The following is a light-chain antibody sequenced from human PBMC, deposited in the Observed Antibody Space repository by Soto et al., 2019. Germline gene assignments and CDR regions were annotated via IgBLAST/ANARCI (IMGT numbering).Light chain of an antibody. CDR1: QDIDTW. V-gene: IGKV1-12*01. Sequence: DIQMTQSPSSVSASVGDSVTFTCRASQDIDTWLAWYQQKPGKAPTLLIYSTSTLQSGVPSRFSGSGSGTDFTLTITGLHPEDFATYYCQQSYSSPWTFGQGTKVEI. J-gene: IGKJ1*01. CDR2: STS. CDR3: QQSYSSPWT.